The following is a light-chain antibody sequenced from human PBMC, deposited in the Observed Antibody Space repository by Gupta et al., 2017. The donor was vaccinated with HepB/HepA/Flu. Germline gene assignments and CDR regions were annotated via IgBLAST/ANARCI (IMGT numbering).Light chain of an antibody. CDR3: SSYTSSNTGV. Sequence: QSALTHPASVSGSPGPSITISCTGTSSDVGGYNYVSCYQQHPGKAPKLMIYDVSNRPSGVSIRFSGSTSGNTASLTISGLQAEDEADYYCSSYTSSNTGVFGGGTTLTVL. V-gene: IGLV2-14*03. CDR1: SSDVGGYNY. J-gene: IGLJ3*02. CDR2: DVS.